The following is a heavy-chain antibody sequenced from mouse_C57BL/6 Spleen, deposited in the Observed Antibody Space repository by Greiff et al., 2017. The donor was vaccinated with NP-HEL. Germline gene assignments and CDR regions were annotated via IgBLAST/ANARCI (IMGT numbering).Heavy chain of an antibody. J-gene: IGHJ2*01. V-gene: IGHV1-82*01. CDR3: ARMGTLYFFDY. D-gene: IGHD4-1*01. CDR2: IYPGDGDT. Sequence: VQLQQSGPELVKPGASVKISCKASGYAFSSSWMNWVKQRPGKGLEWIGRIYPGDGDTNYNGKFKGKATLTADKSSSTASMQLSSLPSEDSAVYFGARMGTLYFFDYWGQGTTLTVSS. CDR1: GYAFSSSW.